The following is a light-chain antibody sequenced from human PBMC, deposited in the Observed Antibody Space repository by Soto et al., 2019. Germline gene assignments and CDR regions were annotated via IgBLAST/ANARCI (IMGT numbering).Light chain of an antibody. J-gene: IGKJ4*01. CDR3: QQYNNWPPLT. V-gene: IGKV3-15*01. CDR1: QSVSSN. Sequence: EIVMTQSPATLSVSPGERATLSCRASQSVSSNLAWDQQKPGQAPRLLIFGASTRATGIPARFSGSGSGTEFTLTISSLQSEDFAVYYWQQYNNWPPLTFGGGTKVEIK. CDR2: GAS.